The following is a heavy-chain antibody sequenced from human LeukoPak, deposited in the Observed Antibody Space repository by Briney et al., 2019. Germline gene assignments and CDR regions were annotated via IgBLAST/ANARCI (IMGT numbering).Heavy chain of an antibody. CDR3: ARTNMIVVPAFDY. CDR2: ISAYNGNT. CDR1: GYTSTSYG. J-gene: IGHJ4*02. D-gene: IGHD3-22*01. Sequence: EASVKVSCKASGYTSTSYGISWVRQAPGQGLEWMGWISAYNGNTNYAQKLQGRVTMTTDTSTGTAYMELRSLRSDDTAVYYCARTNMIVVPAFDYWGQGTLVTVSS. V-gene: IGHV1-18*01.